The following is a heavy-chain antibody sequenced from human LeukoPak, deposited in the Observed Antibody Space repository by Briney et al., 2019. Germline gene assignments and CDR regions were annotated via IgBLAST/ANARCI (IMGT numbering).Heavy chain of an antibody. CDR1: GYTFTSYD. D-gene: IGHD6-13*01. CDR3: ARDIAAAGRRHNYYYYYMDV. CDR2: INPNSGGT. V-gene: IGHV1-2*02. J-gene: IGHJ6*03. Sequence: ASVKVSCKASGYTFTSYDINWVRQATGQGLEWMGWINPNSGGTKYAQKFQGRVTMTRDTSISTAYMELSRLRSDDTAVYYCARDIAAAGRRHNYYYYYMDVWGKGTAVTVSS.